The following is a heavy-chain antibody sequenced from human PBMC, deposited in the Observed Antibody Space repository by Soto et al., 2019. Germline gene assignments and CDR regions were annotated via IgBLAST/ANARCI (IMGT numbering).Heavy chain of an antibody. CDR3: ARDGGYCSSTSCYYYGMDV. J-gene: IGHJ6*02. D-gene: IGHD2-2*01. CDR1: GYTFTSYG. Sequence: ASVKVSCKASGYTFTSYGISWVRQAPGQGLEWMEWISAYNGNTNYAQKLQGRVTMTTDTSTSTAYMELRSLRSDDTAVYYCARDGGYCSSTSCYYYGMDVWGQGTTVTVSS. CDR2: ISAYNGNT. V-gene: IGHV1-18*04.